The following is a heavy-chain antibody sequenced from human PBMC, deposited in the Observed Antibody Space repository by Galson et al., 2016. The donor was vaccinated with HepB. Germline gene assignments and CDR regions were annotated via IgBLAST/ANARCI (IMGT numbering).Heavy chain of an antibody. CDR2: ISWNSVTI. D-gene: IGHD3-3*01. CDR3: AKDILENWNEEGDYDFWSGRAWGMDV. J-gene: IGHJ6*02. Sequence: LRLSCAASGFTFDDYAMHWVRQAPGKGLEWVSGISWNSVTIGYADSVKGRLPISRANAKNSLYLQVTSLRPEDTALYYCAKDILENWNEEGDYDFWSGRAWGMDVWGQGTTVTVSS. V-gene: IGHV3-9*01. CDR1: GFTFDDYA.